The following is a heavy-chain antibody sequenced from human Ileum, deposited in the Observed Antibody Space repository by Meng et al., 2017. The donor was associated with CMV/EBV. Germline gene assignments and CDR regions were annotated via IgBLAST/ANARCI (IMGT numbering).Heavy chain of an antibody. CDR1: GFTVSGNY. CDR3: ERENNVLLPALKSPCDQ. V-gene: IGHV3-7*01. CDR2: IKPDGSAK. D-gene: IGHD2-2*01. Sequence: SCVVSGFTVSGNYMSWVRQTPGKGLECVAHIKPDGSAKYYVEAVKGRFTVSRDNAKSSLYLQVNSLRAEDTAVYYCERENNVLLPALKSPCDQWGQGTMVTVSS. J-gene: IGHJ4*02.